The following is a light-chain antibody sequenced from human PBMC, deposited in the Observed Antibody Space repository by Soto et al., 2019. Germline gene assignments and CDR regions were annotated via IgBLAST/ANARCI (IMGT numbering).Light chain of an antibody. J-gene: IGKJ5*01. V-gene: IGKV1-16*02. CDR2: AAS. Sequence: DIQMTQSPSSLSAFVGDRVTITCRASQAIRNYVAWFQQKPGKAPKSLIYAASTLRSGVPSNFSGSGSGTAFTLTISNLQPEDAATYYCQHYNTYPITFGQGTRLEIK. CDR1: QAIRNY. CDR3: QHYNTYPIT.